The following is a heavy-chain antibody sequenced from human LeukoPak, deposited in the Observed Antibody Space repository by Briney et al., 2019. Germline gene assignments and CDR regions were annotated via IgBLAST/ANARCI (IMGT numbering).Heavy chain of an antibody. CDR3: AKGAGDSSGYYRFDY. V-gene: IGHV3-9*01. D-gene: IGHD3-22*01. CDR1: GFTFDDYG. J-gene: IGHJ4*02. CDR2: ISWNSGSI. Sequence: SGGSLRLSCAASGFTFDDYGMSWVRQAPGKGLEWVSGISWNSGSIGYADSVKGRFTISRDNAKNSLYLQMNSLRAEDTALYYCAKGAGDSSGYYRFDYWGQGTLVTVSS.